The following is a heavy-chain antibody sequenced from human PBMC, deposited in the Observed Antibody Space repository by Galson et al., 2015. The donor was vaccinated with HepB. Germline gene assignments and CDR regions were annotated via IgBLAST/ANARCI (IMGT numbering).Heavy chain of an antibody. D-gene: IGHD6-19*01. CDR1: GYSFTNYW. Sequence: QSGAEVKKPGESLKISCKGSGYSFTNYWIGWVRQMPGKGLEWMGIISPGDSDTRYSPSFQGQVTISADKSIRTAYLQWSSLKASDTAMYYCARQCKDSGWYADFDYWGQGTLVTVSS. J-gene: IGHJ4*02. CDR3: ARQCKDSGWYADFDY. V-gene: IGHV5-51*01. CDR2: ISPGDSDT.